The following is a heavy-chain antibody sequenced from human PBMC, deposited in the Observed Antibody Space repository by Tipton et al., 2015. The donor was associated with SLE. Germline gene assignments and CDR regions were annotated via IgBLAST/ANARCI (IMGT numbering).Heavy chain of an antibody. V-gene: IGHV4-59*11. J-gene: IGHJ4*02. Sequence: TLSLTCTVSRASLSRHYWSWLRQPPGKEVEWIGYIYYSWSTNYNPSLKSRVTISVDTSKNQFSLKLSSVTAADTAVYYCARSAGYGSNWAHFDYWGQGTLVTVSS. CDR3: ARSAGYGSNWAHFDY. CDR2: IYYSWST. D-gene: IGHD6-13*01. CDR1: RASLSRHY.